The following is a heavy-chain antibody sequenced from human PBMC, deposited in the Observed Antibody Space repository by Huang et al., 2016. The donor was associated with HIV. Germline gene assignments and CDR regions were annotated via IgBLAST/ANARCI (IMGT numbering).Heavy chain of an antibody. J-gene: IGHJ3*02. D-gene: IGHD2-15*01. V-gene: IGHV5-51*03. Sequence: EVQLVQSGAEVKRPGESLKISCKGSRYNFAGYWIGWGRQMPGKGLGWMGSIYFDDSYARYSPSLQGQVTISADTSLYSSYLQWTSLRASDTAIFYCARRRRGGFDIWGQGTLVTVSS. CDR1: RYNFAGYW. CDR3: ARRRRGGFDI. CDR2: IYFDDSYA.